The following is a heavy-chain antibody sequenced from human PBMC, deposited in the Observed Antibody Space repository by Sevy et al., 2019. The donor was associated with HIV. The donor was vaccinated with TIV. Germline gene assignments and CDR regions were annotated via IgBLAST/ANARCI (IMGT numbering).Heavy chain of an antibody. CDR1: GDSITSGSYS. V-gene: IGHV4-30-2*01. D-gene: IGHD3-16*01. J-gene: IGHJ3*02. Sequence: SETLSLTCAVSGDSITSGSYSWNWIRQPPGNGLEWIGYIFNTGNTYYNPSLRSLVSISVDRSKNQFSLSLTSLTAADTAVYYCARDGGTLTSPGAFDTWGQGTMVTVSS. CDR3: ARDGGTLTSPGAFDT. CDR2: IFNTGNT.